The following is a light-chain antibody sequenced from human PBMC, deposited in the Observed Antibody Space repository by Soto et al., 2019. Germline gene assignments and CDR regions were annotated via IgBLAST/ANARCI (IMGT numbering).Light chain of an antibody. V-gene: IGKV3-11*01. CDR2: VVS. CDR1: QNMSGD. J-gene: IGKJ1*01. Sequence: EIVFTQSPATLSLSPGERATLSCRASQNMSGDLIWYQHKPGQARRLLIFVVSNRATGIPARFSGSGSGTDFTLTISSLEPEDFAVYYCQQRSNWHRTFGQGTKVGIK. CDR3: QQRSNWHRT.